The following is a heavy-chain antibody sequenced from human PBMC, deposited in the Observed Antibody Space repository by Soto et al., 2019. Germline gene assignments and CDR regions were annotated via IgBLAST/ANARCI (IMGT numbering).Heavy chain of an antibody. J-gene: IGHJ4*02. CDR1: GFSLSNARMG. CDR2: IFSNDAT. D-gene: IGHD3-10*01. CDR3: ALTVTRMNLHN. V-gene: IGHV2-26*01. Sequence: QVTLKESGPVLVKPTETLTLTCTVSGFSLSNARMGVSWIRQPPGTALEWLAHIFSNDATDYSTSLKTRLTISEDTSKSQVVLTMGNMDHVDTATYYCALTVTRMNLHNWGQGTLVSVSS.